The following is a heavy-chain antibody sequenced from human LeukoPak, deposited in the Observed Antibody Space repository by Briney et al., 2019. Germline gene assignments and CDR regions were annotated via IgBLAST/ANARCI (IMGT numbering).Heavy chain of an antibody. J-gene: IGHJ5*02. CDR1: GGSISSGDYY. CDR2: IYYSGST. CDR3: AGSGWYEGANWFGP. Sequence: SETLSLTCTVSGGSISSGDYYWSWIRQPPGKGLEWIGYIYYSGSTYYNPSLKSRVTISVDTSKNQFSLKLSSVTAADTAVYYCAGSGWYEGANWFGPWGQGTLVTVSS. V-gene: IGHV4-30-4*01. D-gene: IGHD6-19*01.